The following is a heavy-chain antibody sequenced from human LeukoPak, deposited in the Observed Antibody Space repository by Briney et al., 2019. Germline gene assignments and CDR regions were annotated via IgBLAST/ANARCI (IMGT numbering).Heavy chain of an antibody. Sequence: PGGSLRLSCAASGFTFSSYAMRWVRQAPGKGLEGVSVIRGSGGSTYYADSVKDRFTISRDNYKNTLYLQMNSLRAEDTAVYYCAKDTVPAAMYYYYYMDVWGKGTTVTVSS. V-gene: IGHV3-23*01. CDR1: GFTFSSYA. J-gene: IGHJ6*03. CDR2: IRGSGGST. D-gene: IGHD2-2*01. CDR3: AKDTVPAAMYYYYYMDV.